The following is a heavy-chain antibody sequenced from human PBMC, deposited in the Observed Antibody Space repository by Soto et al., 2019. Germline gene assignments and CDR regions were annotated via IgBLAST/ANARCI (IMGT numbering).Heavy chain of an antibody. Sequence: EVQLLESGGDLIQPGGSLRLSCAASGFTFNIYAMTWVRQAPGKGLEWVSAISRYGDFTYYADSVGGRFTISRDNSKNTLYLQMNSLRAEDTAVYYCAKDRYFDHDSRGYLFDNWGQGTLVTVSS. J-gene: IGHJ4*02. CDR1: GFTFNIYA. D-gene: IGHD3-22*01. CDR3: AKDRYFDHDSRGYLFDN. CDR2: ISRYGDFT. V-gene: IGHV3-23*01.